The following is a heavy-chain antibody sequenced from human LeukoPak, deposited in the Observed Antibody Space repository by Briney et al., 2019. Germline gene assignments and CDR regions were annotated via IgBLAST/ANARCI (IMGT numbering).Heavy chain of an antibody. Sequence: GGSLRLSCAASGFAFTNYEMNWVRQAPGKGLEWVAVIWYDGSNKYYADSVKGRFTISRDNSKNTLYLQMNSLRAEDTAVYYCARGCGGSCYSGIYWGQGTLVTVSS. CDR1: GFAFTNYE. J-gene: IGHJ4*02. V-gene: IGHV3-33*08. D-gene: IGHD2-15*01. CDR2: IWYDGSNK. CDR3: ARGCGGSCYSGIY.